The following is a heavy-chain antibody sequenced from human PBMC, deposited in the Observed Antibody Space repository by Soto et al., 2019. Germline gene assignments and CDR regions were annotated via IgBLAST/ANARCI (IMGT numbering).Heavy chain of an antibody. CDR2: IIPILGIA. Sequence: QVQLVQSGAEVKKPGSSVKVSCKASGGTFSSYTISWVRQAPGQGLEWMGSIIPILGIANYAQKFQGRVTITADKSTSTAYMELSSLRSEDTAVYYCARDSCSGGSCYRLYQLDYWGQGTLVTVSS. CDR3: ARDSCSGGSCYRLYQLDY. J-gene: IGHJ4*02. V-gene: IGHV1-69*08. D-gene: IGHD2-15*01. CDR1: GGTFSSYT.